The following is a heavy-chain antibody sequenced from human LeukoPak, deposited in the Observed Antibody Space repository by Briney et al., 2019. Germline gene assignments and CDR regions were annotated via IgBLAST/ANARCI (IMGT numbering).Heavy chain of an antibody. J-gene: IGHJ4*02. CDR3: ARMVRGVYYFDY. D-gene: IGHD3-10*01. V-gene: IGHV4-39*01. CDR2: IYYSGST. CDR1: GGSISSSSYY. Sequence: SSETLSLTCTVSGGSISSSSYYWGWIRQPPGKGLEWIGSIYYSGSTYYNPSLKSRVTISVDTSKNQFSLKLSSVTAADTAVYYCARMVRGVYYFDYWGQGTLVTVSS.